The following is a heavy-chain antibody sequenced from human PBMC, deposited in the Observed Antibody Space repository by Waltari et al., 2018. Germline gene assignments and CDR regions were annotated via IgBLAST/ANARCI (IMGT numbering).Heavy chain of an antibody. J-gene: IGHJ5*02. D-gene: IGHD4-4*01. CDR1: GYTFTDYY. V-gene: IGHV1-69-2*01. CDR3: ATNSGPYDSNYWFDP. CDR2: VDPEDGET. Sequence: EVQLVQSGAEVKTPGATVTISCKVSGYTFTDYYMHWVQQAPGKGLEGMGLVDPEDGETIYAEKFQGRVTITADTSTDTAYMELSSLGSEDTAVYYCATNSGPYDSNYWFDPWGQGTLVTVSS.